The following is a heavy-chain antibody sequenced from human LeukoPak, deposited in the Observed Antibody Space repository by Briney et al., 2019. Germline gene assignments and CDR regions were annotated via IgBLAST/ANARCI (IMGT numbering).Heavy chain of an antibody. CDR1: GFTFSSYE. Sequence: GGSLRLSCAASGFTFSSYEMNWVRQAPGKGLEWDSYISSSGSTIYYADSVKGRFTISRDNAKNSLYLQMNSLRAEDTAVYYCAREAYYDFWAGGYYYYYMDVWGKGTTVTVSS. CDR3: AREAYYDFWAGGYYYYYMDV. D-gene: IGHD3-3*01. CDR2: ISSSGSTI. J-gene: IGHJ6*03. V-gene: IGHV3-48*03.